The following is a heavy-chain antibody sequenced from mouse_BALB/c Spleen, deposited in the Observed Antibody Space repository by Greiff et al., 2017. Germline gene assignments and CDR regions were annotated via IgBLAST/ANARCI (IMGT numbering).Heavy chain of an antibody. Sequence: EVQRVESGGGLVQPGGSRKLSCAASGFTFSSFGMHWVRQAPEKGLEWVAYISSGSSTIYYADTVKGRFTISRDNPKNTLFLQMTSLRSEDTAMYYCARSLSTMITTVGAYWGQGTLVTVSA. V-gene: IGHV5-17*02. D-gene: IGHD2-4*01. J-gene: IGHJ3*01. CDR1: GFTFSSFG. CDR2: ISSGSSTI. CDR3: ARSLSTMITTVGAY.